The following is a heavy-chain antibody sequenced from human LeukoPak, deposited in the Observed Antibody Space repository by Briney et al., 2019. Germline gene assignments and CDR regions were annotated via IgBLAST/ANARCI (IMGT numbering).Heavy chain of an antibody. J-gene: IGHJ5*02. CDR1: GVSFSGSS. V-gene: IGHV4-34*01. CDR3: ARGLWFDP. Sequence: SETLSLTCAVYGVSFSGSSWSWIRQPPGKGLEWIGEIDHSGSTNYNPSLKSRVTISVVTSKNQFTLKLTSMSAADTAVYYCARGLWFDPWGQGILVTVSS. CDR2: IDHSGST.